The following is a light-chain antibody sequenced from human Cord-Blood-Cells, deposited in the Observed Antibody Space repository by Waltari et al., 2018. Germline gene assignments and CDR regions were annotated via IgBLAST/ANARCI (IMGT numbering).Light chain of an antibody. CDR1: SRDVGGYTH. J-gene: IGLJ1*01. Sequence: QSALTQPPSASGSPGQSVTISSTGTSRDVGGYTHVPWYQHHPGKATKLMIYEVSKRPAGVPDRFSGSKSGNTASLTVSGLQAEDEADYYCSSYAGSNNFVFGTGTKVTVL. CDR3: SSYAGSNNFV. CDR2: EVS. V-gene: IGLV2-8*01.